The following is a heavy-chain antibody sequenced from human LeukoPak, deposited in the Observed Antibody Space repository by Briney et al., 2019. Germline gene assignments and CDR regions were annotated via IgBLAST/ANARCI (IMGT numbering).Heavy chain of an antibody. CDR3: ARHKSGSFYYFDY. V-gene: IGHV4-59*01. CDR1: GGAITNYY. J-gene: IGHJ4*02. CDR2: IYYTGST. Sequence: SETLSLTCGVSGGAITNYYWNWIRQAPGKGLEWLGYIYYTGSTTYNPSVKSRITISLDTSKKQISLKLRSVTAADTAVYYCARHKSGSFYYFDYWGQGTLVTVSP. D-gene: IGHD1-26*01.